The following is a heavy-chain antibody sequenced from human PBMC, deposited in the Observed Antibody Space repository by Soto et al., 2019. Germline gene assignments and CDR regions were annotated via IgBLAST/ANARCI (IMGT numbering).Heavy chain of an antibody. CDR1: GFTFSSYA. V-gene: IGHV3-30-3*01. Sequence: QVQLVESGGGVVQPGRSLRLSCAASGFTFSSYAMHWVRQAPGKGLEWVAVISYDGSNKYYADSLKGRFTISRDHSKNTLYLQMNSLRAEDTAVYYCARAGGANESWGQGTLVKVSS. CDR2: ISYDGSNK. J-gene: IGHJ5*02. CDR3: ARAGGANES. D-gene: IGHD3-16*01.